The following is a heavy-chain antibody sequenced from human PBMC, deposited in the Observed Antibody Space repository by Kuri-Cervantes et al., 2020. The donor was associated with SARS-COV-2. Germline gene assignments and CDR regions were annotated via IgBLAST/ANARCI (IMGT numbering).Heavy chain of an antibody. D-gene: IGHD1-26*01. CDR2: ISGSGSST. V-gene: IGHV3-23*01. Sequence: GGSLRLSCAASGFSFNNYAMSWVRQAPGKGLEWVSSISGSGSSTYYTDSVKGQFTISRDNSKNTQYLQMDSLRAEDTAVYYCAKSRTGVGDSTDYWGPGTLVTVSS. J-gene: IGHJ4*02. CDR3: AKSRTGVGDSTDY. CDR1: GFSFNNYA.